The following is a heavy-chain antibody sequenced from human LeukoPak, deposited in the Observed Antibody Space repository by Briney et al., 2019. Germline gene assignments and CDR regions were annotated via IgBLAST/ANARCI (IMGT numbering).Heavy chain of an antibody. CDR1: GFSFGTYG. Sequence: PGRSLRLSCAASGFSFGTYGMHWVRQAPGKGLDWVAVIWYDGSNKYYADSVKGRFTISRDNSRNTLYLQMDGLRAEDTAVYYCARAVGPFDYWGQGILVTVSS. J-gene: IGHJ4*02. CDR2: IWYDGSNK. CDR3: ARAVGPFDY. D-gene: IGHD3-16*01. V-gene: IGHV3-33*01.